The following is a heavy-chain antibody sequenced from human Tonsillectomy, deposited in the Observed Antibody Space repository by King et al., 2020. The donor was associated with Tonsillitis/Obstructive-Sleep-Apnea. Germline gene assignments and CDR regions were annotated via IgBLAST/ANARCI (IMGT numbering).Heavy chain of an antibody. V-gene: IGHV3-23*04. CDR1: GFTFRHYA. Sequence: VQLVESGGGLVQPGGSLRLSCAASGFTFRHYAMSWVRQAPGKGREWVSSISGSGGGTFYADSVKGRFTISRDNFKNTLYLQMNDLRAEDTALYYCAKDSTGEYYYYMDVWGMGTTVTVSS. D-gene: IGHD7-27*01. J-gene: IGHJ6*03. CDR2: ISGSGGGT. CDR3: AKDSTGEYYYYMDV.